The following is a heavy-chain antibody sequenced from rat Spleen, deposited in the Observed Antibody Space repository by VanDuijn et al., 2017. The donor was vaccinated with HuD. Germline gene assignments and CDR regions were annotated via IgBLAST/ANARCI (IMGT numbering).Heavy chain of an antibody. D-gene: IGHD1-11*01. CDR2: MWSGGST. Sequence: VQLKESGPGLVQPSQTLSLTCTVSGFSLTDYSIHWVRQPPGKGLEWMGVMWSGGSTAYNSALKSRLSISKDTSKSQVFLKMNSLQTEDTATYYCARGEGFGGYRPNWFAYWGQGTLVTVSS. V-gene: IGHV2S63*01. CDR3: ARGEGFGGYRPNWFAY. CDR1: GFSLTDYS. J-gene: IGHJ3*01.